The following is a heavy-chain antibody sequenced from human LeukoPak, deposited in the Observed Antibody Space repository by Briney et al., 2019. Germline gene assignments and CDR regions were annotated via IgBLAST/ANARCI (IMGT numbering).Heavy chain of an antibody. Sequence: PGGSLRLSCAASGFSFSTYWMSWVRQASGNGVEWVANIEQDGSEKYYVDSVKGRFTISRDDAKESLYLQMNSLRVEDTAVYYCAREQGGSGYYKVYGSDAFDIWGQGTMVTVSS. D-gene: IGHD3-10*01. CDR1: GFSFSTYW. CDR3: AREQGGSGYYKVYGSDAFDI. J-gene: IGHJ3*02. CDR2: IEQDGSEK. V-gene: IGHV3-7*03.